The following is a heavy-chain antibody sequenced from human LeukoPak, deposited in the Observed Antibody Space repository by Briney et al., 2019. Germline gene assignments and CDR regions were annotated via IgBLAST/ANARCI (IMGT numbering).Heavy chain of an antibody. V-gene: IGHV4-39*07. D-gene: IGHD3-9*01. CDR2: IYSSGST. Sequence: PSETLSLTCSVSGASISSGSNYWGWIRQPPGKTLEWIGSIYSSGSTYYNPSLKSRVIIIIDTPKNHFSLTLSSVTAADTAVYYCARGVSPGFDWVSLVPYYFDYWGQGTLVTVSS. CDR3: ARGVSPGFDWVSLVPYYFDY. CDR1: GASISSGSNY. J-gene: IGHJ4*02.